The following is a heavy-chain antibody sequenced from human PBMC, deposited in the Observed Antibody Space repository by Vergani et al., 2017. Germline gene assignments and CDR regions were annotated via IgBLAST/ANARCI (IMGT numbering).Heavy chain of an antibody. CDR2: IIPIFGTA. D-gene: IGHD3-22*01. CDR1: GGTFSSYA. Sequence: QVQLVQSGAEVKKPGSSVKVSCKASGGTFSSYAISWVRQAPGQGLEWMGGIIPIFGTANYAQKFQGRVTITADKSTSTAYMELSSLRSEDTAVYYCARGREEGMIVVVPDAFDIWGQGTMVTVS. CDR3: ARGREEGMIVVVPDAFDI. J-gene: IGHJ3*02. V-gene: IGHV1-69*06.